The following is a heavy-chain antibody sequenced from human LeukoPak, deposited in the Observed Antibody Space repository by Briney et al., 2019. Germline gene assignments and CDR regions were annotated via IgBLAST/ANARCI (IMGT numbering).Heavy chain of an antibody. V-gene: IGHV1-69*05. J-gene: IGHJ3*02. CDR3: ASYYCGGDCLDAFDI. Sequence: SVKLSCNASGATFSSYAISLVRQAPGQGLEWMGRIIPIFGTANYAQKLQGRVTITTYESTSTAYMELSSLRSEDTAVYYCASYYCGGDCLDAFDIWGQGTMVTVSS. D-gene: IGHD2-21*02. CDR1: GATFSSYA. CDR2: IIPIFGTA.